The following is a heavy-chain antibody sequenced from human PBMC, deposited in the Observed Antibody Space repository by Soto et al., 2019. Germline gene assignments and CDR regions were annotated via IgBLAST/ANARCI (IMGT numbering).Heavy chain of an antibody. Sequence: QVQLVQSGAEVKKPGASVKVSCKASGYTFTSYYMHWVRQAPGQGLEWMGIINPSGGSTSYAQKFRGRVPMPRDTAPSTVYRERSTLRSEDMALYYCARDHRQWGGGFDYWGQGTLVTVSS. CDR3: ARDHRQWGGGFDY. J-gene: IGHJ4*02. D-gene: IGHD6-19*01. CDR1: GYTFTSYY. CDR2: INPSGGST. V-gene: IGHV1-46*01.